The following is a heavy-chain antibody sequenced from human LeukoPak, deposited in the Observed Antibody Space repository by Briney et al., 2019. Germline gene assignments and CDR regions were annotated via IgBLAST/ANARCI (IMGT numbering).Heavy chain of an antibody. CDR3: ARGDVLLPYYYDSSGYYVFDY. Sequence: GRSLRHSCAASGFTFSSYAMHWVRQAPGKGLEWVAVISYDGSNKYYADSVKGRFTISRDNSKNTLYLQMNSLRAEDTAVYYCARGDVLLPYYYDSSGYYVFDYWGQGTLVTVSS. J-gene: IGHJ4*02. V-gene: IGHV3-30-3*01. CDR1: GFTFSSYA. CDR2: ISYDGSNK. D-gene: IGHD3-22*01.